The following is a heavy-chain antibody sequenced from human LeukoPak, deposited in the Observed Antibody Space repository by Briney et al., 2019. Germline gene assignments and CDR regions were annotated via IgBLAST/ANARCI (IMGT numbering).Heavy chain of an antibody. Sequence: GRSLRLSCTASGFTFSSYGMHWVRQAPGKGLEWVAVISYDGSNKYYADSVKGRFTISRDNSKNTLYLQMNSLRAEDTAVYYCAKEPFMTTVTIPDYWGQGTLVTVSS. CDR1: GFTFSSYG. J-gene: IGHJ4*02. V-gene: IGHV3-30*18. CDR3: AKEPFMTTVTIPDY. CDR2: ISYDGSNK. D-gene: IGHD4-17*01.